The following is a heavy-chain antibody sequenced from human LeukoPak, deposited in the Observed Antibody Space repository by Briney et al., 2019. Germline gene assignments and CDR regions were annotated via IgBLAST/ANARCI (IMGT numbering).Heavy chain of an antibody. D-gene: IGHD3-22*01. V-gene: IGHV3-30*04. CDR2: ISYDGSNK. J-gene: IGHJ4*02. CDR1: GFTFSSYA. CDR3: AKDRRYYDSSGYNVFDY. Sequence: PGGSLRLSCAASGFTFSSYAMHWVRQAPGKGLEWVAVISYDGSNKYYADSVKGRFTISRDNSKNTLYLQMNSLRAEDTAVYYCAKDRRYYDSSGYNVFDYWGQGTLVTVSS.